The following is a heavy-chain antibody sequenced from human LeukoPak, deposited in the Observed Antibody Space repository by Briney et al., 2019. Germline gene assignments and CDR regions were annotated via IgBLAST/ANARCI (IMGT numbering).Heavy chain of an antibody. Sequence: PSQTLSLTCTVSGGSINSGGYYWSWIRQHPGKGLEWIGYIYYSGSTYYNPSLKSRVTISVDTSKRQFSLKLNSVTAADTAVYYCARQQGIVAVGTWGQGALVTVSS. J-gene: IGHJ4*02. CDR2: IYYSGST. CDR1: GGSINSGGYY. CDR3: ARQQGIVAVGT. D-gene: IGHD6-13*01. V-gene: IGHV4-31*03.